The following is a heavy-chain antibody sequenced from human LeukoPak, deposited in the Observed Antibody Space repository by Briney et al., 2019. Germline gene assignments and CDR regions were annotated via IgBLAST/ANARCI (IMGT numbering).Heavy chain of an antibody. CDR3: ARGGSAAKYYFDS. V-gene: IGHV4-59*01. CDR2: IFYSGTT. D-gene: IGHD6-13*01. J-gene: IGHJ4*02. Sequence: SETLSLTCAVYGGSFSGYYWGWIRQPPGKGLEFIGYIFYSGTTNFNPSLKSRVTLSVDTSKNQFSLRLNSVTAADTAVYYCARGGSAAKYYFDSWGQGTPVTVSS. CDR1: GGSFSGYY.